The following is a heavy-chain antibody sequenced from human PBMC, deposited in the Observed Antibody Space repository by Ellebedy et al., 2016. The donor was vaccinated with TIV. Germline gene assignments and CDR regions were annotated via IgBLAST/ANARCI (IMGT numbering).Heavy chain of an antibody. V-gene: IGHV3-30-3*01. CDR1: GFTFSSYA. CDR3: ARGVVDSSGWSVDY. Sequence: GGSLRLXXAASGFTFSSYAMHWVRQAPGKGLEWVAVISYDGSNKYYADSVKGRFTISRDNSKNTLYLQMNSLRAEDTAVYYCARGVVDSSGWSVDYWGQGTLVTVSS. CDR2: ISYDGSNK. D-gene: IGHD6-19*01. J-gene: IGHJ4*02.